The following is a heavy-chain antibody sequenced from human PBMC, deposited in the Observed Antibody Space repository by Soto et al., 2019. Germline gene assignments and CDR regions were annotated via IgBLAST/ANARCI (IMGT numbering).Heavy chain of an antibody. D-gene: IGHD4-17*01. CDR2: ISYDDSYR. J-gene: IGHJ4*02. V-gene: IGHV3-33*01. Sequence: QVHLVESGGGVVQPGKSLRLSCAASGFTFDNYGMLWVRQAPGKGLEWVALISYDDSYRYYTNSVRGRFTISRDNSKNMVFLHMNSLQGDDTAVYYCAGGDYGDSIDFWGQGTLVTVSP. CDR3: AGGDYGDSIDF. CDR1: GFTFDNYG.